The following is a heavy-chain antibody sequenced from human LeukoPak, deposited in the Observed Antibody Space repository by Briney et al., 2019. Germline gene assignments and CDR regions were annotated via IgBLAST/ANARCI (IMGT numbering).Heavy chain of an antibody. V-gene: IGHV3-11*01. CDR2: ISSSDSSI. D-gene: IGHD5-12*01. CDR1: GFIFSDYY. CDR3: ARDPGSGYEEHFDY. Sequence: GSLRLSCAASGFIFSDYYMSWIRQAPGKGLEWVSYISSSDSSIYYADSVEGRFTISRDNAKDSLYLQMNSLRAEDTAVYYCARDPGSGYEEHFDYWGQGTLVTVSS. J-gene: IGHJ4*02.